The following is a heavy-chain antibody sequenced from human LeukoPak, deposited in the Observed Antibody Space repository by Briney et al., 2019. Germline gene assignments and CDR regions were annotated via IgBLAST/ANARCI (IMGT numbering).Heavy chain of an antibody. CDR1: GFTFSDYW. CDR2: INRGGNEV. V-gene: IGHV3-7*01. D-gene: IGHD1-26*01. J-gene: IGHJ4*02. Sequence: GGSLRLSCAPSGFTFSDYWMTWVRQVPGKGLEWVANINRGGNEVHYVDSVKGRFTISRDNAKNSLYLQLGRLRVEDTAVYYCARVGTWELQRVFDYWGQGTLVTVSS. CDR3: ARVGTWELQRVFDY.